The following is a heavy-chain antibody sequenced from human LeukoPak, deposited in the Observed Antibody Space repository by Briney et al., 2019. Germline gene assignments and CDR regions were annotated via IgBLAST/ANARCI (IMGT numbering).Heavy chain of an antibody. CDR1: GGSISSHY. CDR2: IYFSGRT. J-gene: IGHJ3*02. Sequence: SETLSLTCTVSGGSISSHYWSWIRQPPGKGLEGIGYIYFSGRTQYNPSLRSRVTISVDTSENNFSLKLTSMTAADTAVYYCARLVDNDSSGYPDTFDMWGRGTVVTVSS. V-gene: IGHV4-59*11. CDR3: ARLVDNDSSGYPDTFDM. D-gene: IGHD3-22*01.